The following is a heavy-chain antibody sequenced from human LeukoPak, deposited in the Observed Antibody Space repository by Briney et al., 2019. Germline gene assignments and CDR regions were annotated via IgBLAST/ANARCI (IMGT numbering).Heavy chain of an antibody. V-gene: IGHV1-69*05. CDR2: IIPIFGTA. CDR1: GGTFSSYA. CDR3: AIDPDPRPAQKTFDY. J-gene: IGHJ4*02. Sequence: SVKVSCKASGGTFSSYAISWVRQAPGQGLEWMGGIIPIFGTANYAQKVQGRGTITTDESTGTAYMELSSLRSEDTAVYYCAIDPDPRPAQKTFDYWGQGTLVTVSS. D-gene: IGHD1-14*01.